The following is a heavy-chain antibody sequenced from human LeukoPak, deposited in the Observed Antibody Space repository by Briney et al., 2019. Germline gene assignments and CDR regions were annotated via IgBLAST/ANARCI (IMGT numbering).Heavy chain of an antibody. CDR2: INSDGSST. D-gene: IGHD3-16*02. CDR1: GFTFSSYW. V-gene: IGHV3-74*01. J-gene: IGHJ3*02. CDR3: ASGLRDYVWGSYRPNDAFDI. Sequence: GGSLRLSCAASGFTFSSYWMHWVRQAPGKGLVWVSRINSDGSSTSYADSVKGRFTIPRGNAKNSLYLQMNSLRAEDTALYYCASGLRDYVWGSYRPNDAFDIWGQGTMVTVSS.